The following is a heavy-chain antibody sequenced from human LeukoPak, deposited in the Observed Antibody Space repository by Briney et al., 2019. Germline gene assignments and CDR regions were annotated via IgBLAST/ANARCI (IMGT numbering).Heavy chain of an antibody. CDR3: AGSKRGAPYYYYMAF. CDR2: IVPIFGLA. D-gene: IGHD4/OR15-4a*01. J-gene: IGHJ6*03. Sequence: GASVKVSFKASGYTFTVYYMHWVRQAPGQGLEWMGWIVPIFGLANYAPKFQGRVAITADESTNTAYMELTSLTFEDTALYYCAGSKRGAPYYYYMAFWGIGTTVTVSS. V-gene: IGHV1-69*13. CDR1: GYTFTVYY.